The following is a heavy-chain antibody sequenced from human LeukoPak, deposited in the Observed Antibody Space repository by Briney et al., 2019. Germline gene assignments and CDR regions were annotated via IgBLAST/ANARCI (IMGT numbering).Heavy chain of an antibody. CDR3: AKSNGYGLVDI. CDR2: IFYSGST. J-gene: IGHJ3*02. D-gene: IGHD3-10*01. Sequence: PSETLSLTCSVSGYSVSSGFYWGWIRQPPGKGLEWIGNIFYSGSTYYSPSLRSRVTISLDTSRNQFSLKLNSVTAADTAVYYCAKSNGYGLVDIWGQGTMVTVSS. V-gene: IGHV4-38-2*02. CDR1: GYSVSSGFY.